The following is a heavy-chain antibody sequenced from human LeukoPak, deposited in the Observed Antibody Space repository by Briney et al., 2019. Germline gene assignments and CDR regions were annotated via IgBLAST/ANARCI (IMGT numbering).Heavy chain of an antibody. CDR2: ISSSGSTI. CDR3: ARGLAVGATTFSLGY. J-gene: IGHJ4*02. V-gene: IGHV3-48*03. Sequence: GGSLRLSCAASGFTFSSYEMNWVRQAPGKGLEWVSYISSSGSTIYYADSVKGRFTISRDNAKNSLYLQMNSLRAEDTAVYYCARGLAVGATTFSLGYWGQGTLVTVSS. D-gene: IGHD1-26*01. CDR1: GFTFSSYE.